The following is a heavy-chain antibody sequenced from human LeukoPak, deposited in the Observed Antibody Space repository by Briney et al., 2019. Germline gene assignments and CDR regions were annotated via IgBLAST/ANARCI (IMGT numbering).Heavy chain of an antibody. V-gene: IGHV4-61*02. Sequence: SEALSLTCTVSGGSISSGSYYWSWIRQPAGKGLEWIGRIYTSGSTNYNPSLKSRVTMSVDTSKNQFSLKLSSVTAADTAVYYCARGRGSYGVDYWGQGTLVTVSS. J-gene: IGHJ4*02. D-gene: IGHD2-15*01. CDR1: GGSISSGSYY. CDR3: ARGRGSYGVDY. CDR2: IYTSGST.